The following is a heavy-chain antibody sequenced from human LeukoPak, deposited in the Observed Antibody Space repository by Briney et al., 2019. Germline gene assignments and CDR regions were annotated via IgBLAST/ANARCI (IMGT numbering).Heavy chain of an antibody. CDR3: ARDDYYYDSSGYYGSDYFDY. V-gene: IGHV4-4*07. CDR1: GGSISSYY. J-gene: IGHJ4*02. CDR2: IYTSGST. D-gene: IGHD3-22*01. Sequence: SETLSLTCTVSGGSISSYYWSWIRQPAGKGLEWIGRIYTSGSTNYNPSLKSRVTISVDTSKNQFSLKLSSVTAADTAVYYCARDDYYYDSSGYYGSDYFDYWGQGTLVTVSS.